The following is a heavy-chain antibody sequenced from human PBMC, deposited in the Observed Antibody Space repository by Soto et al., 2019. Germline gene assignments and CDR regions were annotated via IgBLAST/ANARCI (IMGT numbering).Heavy chain of an antibody. CDR3: ARRALNWGSAFGI. CDR1: GIIFSTYW. V-gene: IGHV3-7*01. Sequence: EVQLVESGGGLVQPGGSLRLSCAASGIIFSTYWMSWVRQAPGKGLEWVANIKEDGSEKYYVDSVKGRFTISRDNAKNSLYLQMNSLRAEDTAVYYCARRALNWGSAFGIWGQGTMVTVSS. D-gene: IGHD7-27*01. CDR2: IKEDGSEK. J-gene: IGHJ3*02.